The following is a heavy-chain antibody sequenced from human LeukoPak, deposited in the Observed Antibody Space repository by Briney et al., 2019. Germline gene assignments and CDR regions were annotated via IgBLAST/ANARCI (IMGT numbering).Heavy chain of an antibody. V-gene: IGHV5-51*01. J-gene: IGHJ4*02. Sequence: GESLKISCKCSGYSFTSYWIGLVRQMPGKGLECMGIIYPGDSDTRYSPSFQGQVTISADKSISTAYLQWSSLKASDTAMYYCARRLRQAYIDYWGQGTLVTVSS. CDR1: GYSFTSYW. CDR3: ARRLRQAYIDY. CDR2: IYPGDSDT. D-gene: IGHD2-2*02.